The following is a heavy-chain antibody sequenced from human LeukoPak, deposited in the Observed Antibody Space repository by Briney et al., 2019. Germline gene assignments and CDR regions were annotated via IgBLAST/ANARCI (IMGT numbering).Heavy chain of an antibody. CDR2: IIPIFGTA. J-gene: IGHJ4*02. D-gene: IGHD2-15*01. CDR3: ARVMVVAASRGGFDY. V-gene: IGHV1-69*05. CDR1: GGTFSSYA. Sequence: SVKVSCKASGGTFSSYAISWVRQAPGQGLEWMGGIIPIFGTANYAQKFQGRVTITTDESTSTAYMELSSLRSEDTAVYYCARVMVVAASRGGFDYWGQGTLVTVSS.